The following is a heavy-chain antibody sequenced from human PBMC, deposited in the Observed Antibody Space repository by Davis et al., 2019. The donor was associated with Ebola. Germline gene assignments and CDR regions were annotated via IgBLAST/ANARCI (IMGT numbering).Heavy chain of an antibody. CDR1: GYTFTSYA. V-gene: IGHV7-4-1*02. J-gene: IGHJ3*02. CDR2: INTNTGNP. CDR3: ARGFGQETYYDILTGYYTSAFDI. D-gene: IGHD3-9*01. Sequence: AASVKVSCKASGYTFTSYAMNWVRQAPGQGLEWMGWINTNTGNPTYAQGFTGRFVFSLDTSVSTAYLQISSLKAEDTAVYYCARGFGQETYYDILTGYYTSAFDIWGQGTMVTVSS.